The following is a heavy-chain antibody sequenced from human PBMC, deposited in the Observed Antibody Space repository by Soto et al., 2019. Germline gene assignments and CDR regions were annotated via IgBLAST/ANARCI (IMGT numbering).Heavy chain of an antibody. J-gene: IGHJ4*02. D-gene: IGHD4-17*01. CDR3: AKGGDYNYGGSGVWNDY. V-gene: IGHV3-23*01. CDR2: ISGISEST. CDR1: GFTFSSCT. Sequence: PGGSLRLSCAASGFTFSSCTMSWVRQAPGKGLEWVSIISGISESTYYGVSVKGRLAISRDNSNNTVYLQMNSLRAEDTGMYYCAKGGDYNYGGSGVWNDYWGQGTLVTVSS.